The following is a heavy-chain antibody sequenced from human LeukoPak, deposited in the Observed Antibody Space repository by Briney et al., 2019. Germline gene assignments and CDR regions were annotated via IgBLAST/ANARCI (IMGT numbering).Heavy chain of an antibody. Sequence: ASVNVFCKASGYTFTSYYMHWVPQAPGQGLEWMGIINPSGGSTIYAQKLQRRVTMTRDMSTSTVYMELSSLRSEDTAVYYCARKSGYYDSSGSHAFDIWGQGTMVTVSS. D-gene: IGHD3-22*01. CDR1: GYTFTSYY. CDR3: ARKSGYYDSSGSHAFDI. V-gene: IGHV1-46*01. CDR2: INPSGGST. J-gene: IGHJ3*02.